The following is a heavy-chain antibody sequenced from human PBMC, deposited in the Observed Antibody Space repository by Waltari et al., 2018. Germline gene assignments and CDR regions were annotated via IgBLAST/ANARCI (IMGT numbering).Heavy chain of an antibody. D-gene: IGHD5-18*01. CDR1: GFTFDDYA. CDR3: AKDVGSYGDGYFDY. Sequence: EVQLVESGGVVVQPGGSLRLSCAASGFTFDDYAMHWVRQAPGKGLEWVSLISWDGGSTYYADSVKGRFTISRDNSKNSLYLQMNSLRAEDTALYYCAKDVGSYGDGYFDYWGQGTLVTVSS. CDR2: ISWDGGST. V-gene: IGHV3-43D*04. J-gene: IGHJ4*02.